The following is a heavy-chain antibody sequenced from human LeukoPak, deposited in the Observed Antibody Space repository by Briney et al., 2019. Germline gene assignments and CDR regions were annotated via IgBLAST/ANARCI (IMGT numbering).Heavy chain of an antibody. Sequence: SETLSLTCTVSGGSISSSSYYWGWIRQPPGKGLEWIGSICYSGSTYYNPSLKSRVTISVDTSKNQFSLKLSSVTAADTAVYYCATRYDSSGYYYEEPFHFDYWGQGTLVTVSS. CDR1: GGSISSSSYY. CDR2: ICYSGST. D-gene: IGHD3-22*01. V-gene: IGHV4-39*01. CDR3: ATRYDSSGYYYEEPFHFDY. J-gene: IGHJ4*02.